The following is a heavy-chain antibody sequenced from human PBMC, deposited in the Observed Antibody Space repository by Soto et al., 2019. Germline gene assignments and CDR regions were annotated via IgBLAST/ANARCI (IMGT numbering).Heavy chain of an antibody. D-gene: IGHD3-3*01. CDR3: ARSVFANIGGFWSGYDYYYMDV. CDR1: GYSFTSYW. V-gene: IGHV5-51*01. J-gene: IGHJ6*03. Sequence: GESLKISCKGSGYSFTSYWIGWVRQMPGKGLEWMGIIYPGDSDTRYSPSFQGQVTISADKSISTAYLQWSSLKASDTAMYYCARSVFANIGGFWSGYDYYYMDVWGKGTTVTVSS. CDR2: IYPGDSDT.